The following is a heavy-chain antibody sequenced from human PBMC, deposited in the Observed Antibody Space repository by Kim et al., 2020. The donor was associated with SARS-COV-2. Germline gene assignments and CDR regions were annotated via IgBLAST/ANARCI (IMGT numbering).Heavy chain of an antibody. V-gene: IGHV4-59*08. CDR2: IYYSGST. Sequence: SETLSLTCTVSGDSITSYYWSWIRQPPGKGLEWIGYIYYSGSTNYNPSLKSRVTISVDTSKNQFSLKLSSVTAADTAVYYCARHTRGNGSIDWGQGTLAT. CDR3: ARHTRGNGSID. CDR1: GDSITSYY. D-gene: IGHD5-12*01. J-gene: IGHJ4*02.